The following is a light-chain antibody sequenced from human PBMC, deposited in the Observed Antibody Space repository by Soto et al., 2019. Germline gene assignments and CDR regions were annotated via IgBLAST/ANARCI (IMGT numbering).Light chain of an antibody. CDR3: QQYGSSGT. J-gene: IGKJ1*01. CDR2: GAS. CDR1: QSVSNNY. Sequence: IELPQSPGTLSLSPGERATLSYRASQSVSNNYLACYQQIPRQAPSLLIYGASNRATSIPDRFSGSGSGTDFTLTISRLEPEDFAVYYCQQYGSSGTFGQGTKVDI. V-gene: IGKV3-20*01.